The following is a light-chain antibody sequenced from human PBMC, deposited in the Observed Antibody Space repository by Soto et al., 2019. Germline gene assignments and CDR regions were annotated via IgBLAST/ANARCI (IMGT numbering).Light chain of an antibody. J-gene: IGKJ5*01. Sequence: EIVLTRSPGTLSLSPGEGATLSCRASQSVSSSYLAWYQQKPGQAPRLLIYGASSRATGIPDRFSGSVSGTDFTLTISRLEPEDFAVYYCQQCGSSPITFGQGTRLEIK. CDR3: QQCGSSPIT. CDR2: GAS. CDR1: QSVSSSY. V-gene: IGKV3-20*01.